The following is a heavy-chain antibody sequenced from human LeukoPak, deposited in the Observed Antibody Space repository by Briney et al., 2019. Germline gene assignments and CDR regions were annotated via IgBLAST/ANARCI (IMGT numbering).Heavy chain of an antibody. CDR1: GYSICSDYY. D-gene: IGHD2-2*01. CDR3: ARLGYCSRTTCSRSAKFDY. Sequence: SETLSLTCAVSGYSICSDYYWGWIRQSPGKGLELIGSIYHSGSTYYNPSLKSRVTISVDTSKNQFSLKLSSVTAADTAAYFCARLGYCSRTTCSRSAKFDYWGQGTLVTVSS. V-gene: IGHV4-38-2*01. CDR2: IYHSGST. J-gene: IGHJ4*02.